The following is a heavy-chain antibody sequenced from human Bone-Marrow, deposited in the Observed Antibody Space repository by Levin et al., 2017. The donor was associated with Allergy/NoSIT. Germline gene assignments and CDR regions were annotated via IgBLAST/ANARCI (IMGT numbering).Heavy chain of an antibody. CDR3: AQDISSGYSLAFDY. D-gene: IGHD5-12*01. CDR1: GFTFDDYA. V-gene: IGHV3-9*01. J-gene: IGHJ4*02. CDR2: ITRNSTKI. Sequence: SLKISCAASGFTFDDYAMHWVRQIPGKGLEWVSGITRNSTKIAYADSFKGRFTISRDNAKNSLYLQMNSLRPEDTALYYCAQDISSGYSLAFDYWGQGTLVTVSS.